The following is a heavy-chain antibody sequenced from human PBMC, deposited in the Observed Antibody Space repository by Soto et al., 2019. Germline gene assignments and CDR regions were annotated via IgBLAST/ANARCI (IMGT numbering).Heavy chain of an antibody. J-gene: IGHJ4*02. CDR2: IYYSGST. Sequence: SETLSLTCTVSGGSISSSSYYWGWIRQPPGKGLEWIGSIYYSGSTYYNPSLKSRVTISVDTSKNQFSLKLSSVTAADTAVYYCASLFNYQVDYWGQGTLVTVS. CDR3: ASLFNYQVDY. CDR1: GGSISSSSYY. D-gene: IGHD4-4*01. V-gene: IGHV4-39*01.